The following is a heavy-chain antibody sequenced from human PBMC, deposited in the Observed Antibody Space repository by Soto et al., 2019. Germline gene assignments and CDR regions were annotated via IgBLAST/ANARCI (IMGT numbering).Heavy chain of an antibody. V-gene: IGHV3-15*01. Sequence: PVGSLRLSCAASGFTFSNAWMSWVRQAPGKGLEWVGRIKSKTDGGTTDYAAPVKGRFTISRDDSKNTLYLQMNSLRAEDTAVYYCAKAMIVVVNLTTGQFDYWGQGTLVTVSS. CDR1: GFTFSNAW. CDR2: IKSKTDGGTT. CDR3: AKAMIVVVNLTTGQFDY. J-gene: IGHJ4*02. D-gene: IGHD3-22*01.